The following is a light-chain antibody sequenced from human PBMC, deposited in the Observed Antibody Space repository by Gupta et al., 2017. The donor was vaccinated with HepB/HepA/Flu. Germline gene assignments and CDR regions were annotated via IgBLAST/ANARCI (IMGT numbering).Light chain of an antibody. V-gene: IGLV4-69*01. Sequence: QVVLTQSPSASASLGASVKLPCTLSSGHSTYTIAWHQQQPEKGPRYLMKLNSDGSHNRGDGIPDRFSGSSSGAERYLTISSLQSEDEADYYCQTWGTGYRVFGGGTKLTVL. J-gene: IGLJ3*02. CDR2: LNSDGSH. CDR3: QTWGTGYRV. CDR1: SGHSTYT.